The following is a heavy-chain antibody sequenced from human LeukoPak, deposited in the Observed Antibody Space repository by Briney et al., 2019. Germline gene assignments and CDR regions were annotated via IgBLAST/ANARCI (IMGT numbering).Heavy chain of an antibody. Sequence: PGGSLRLSCAASGFTFNTYAMNWVRQAPGKGLEWVSVISGSGDSTSYADSVKGRFTISRDNSKNTLYLPMNSLRAEDTAVYYCAKDRVLNSGSYYYYYGMDVWGQGTTVTVSS. CDR3: AKDRVLNSGSYYYYYGMDV. V-gene: IGHV3-23*01. CDR1: GFTFNTYA. CDR2: ISGSGDST. D-gene: IGHD1-26*01. J-gene: IGHJ6*02.